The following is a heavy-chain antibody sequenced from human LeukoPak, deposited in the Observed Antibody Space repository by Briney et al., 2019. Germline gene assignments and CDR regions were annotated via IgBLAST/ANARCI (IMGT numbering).Heavy chain of an antibody. Sequence: SETLSVTCTVSGGSISSYYWSWIRQPAGKGLEWIGRIYTSGRTNYNTSLKSRVTMSVDTSKNQFSLKLSSVTAADTAVYYCAREIAVAGRTYYFDYMAGARQVSVSS. CDR2: IYTSGRT. D-gene: IGHD6-19*01. V-gene: IGHV4-4*07. CDR3: AREIAVAGRTYYFDY. J-gene: IGHJ4*02. CDR1: GGSISSYY.